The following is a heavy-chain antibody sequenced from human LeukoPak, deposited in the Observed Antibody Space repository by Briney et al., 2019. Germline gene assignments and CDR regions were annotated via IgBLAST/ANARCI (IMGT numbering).Heavy chain of an antibody. Sequence: SETLSLTCTVSGGSISSYYWSWIRQPPGKGLEWIGYIYYSGSTNYNPSLKSRVTISVDTSKNQFSLKLSSVTAADTAVYYCARAYYDFWSGYYSGHWFDPWGQGTLVTVSS. V-gene: IGHV4-59*12. J-gene: IGHJ5*02. CDR1: GGSISSYY. CDR3: ARAYYDFWSGYYSGHWFDP. D-gene: IGHD3-3*01. CDR2: IYYSGST.